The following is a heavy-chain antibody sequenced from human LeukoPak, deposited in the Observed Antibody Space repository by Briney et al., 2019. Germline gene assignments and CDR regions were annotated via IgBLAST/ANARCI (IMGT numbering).Heavy chain of an antibody. J-gene: IGHJ4*02. CDR1: GDSISNYY. D-gene: IGHD3-10*02. Sequence: SETLFLTCSVSGDSISNYYWSWLRQSPGKGLEWIGYIFRTARTNYNPSLQSRVSISGDSSKNQFSLRLTSVTAADTAVYYCARHMYGDFDYWGQGTLVTVSS. CDR3: ARHMYGDFDY. V-gene: IGHV4-59*08. CDR2: IFRTART.